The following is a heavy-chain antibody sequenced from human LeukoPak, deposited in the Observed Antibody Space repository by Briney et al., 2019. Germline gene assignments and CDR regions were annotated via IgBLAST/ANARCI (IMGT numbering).Heavy chain of an antibody. J-gene: IGHJ6*04. CDR1: GLTFSIYW. V-gene: IGHV3-74*01. CDR3: ASNYDSGSYYKYYYYGMDV. Sequence: GGSLRLSCAASGLTFSIYWMHWVRQAPGKGLVWVSRLNSDVSSTSYADSVKGRFTISRDNAKNTLYLQMNSLRAEDTAVYYCASNYDSGSYYKYYYYGMDVWGKGTTVTVSS. CDR2: LNSDVSST. D-gene: IGHD3-10*01.